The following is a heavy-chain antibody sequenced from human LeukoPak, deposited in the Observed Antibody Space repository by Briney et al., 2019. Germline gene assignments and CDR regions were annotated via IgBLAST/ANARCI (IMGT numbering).Heavy chain of an antibody. CDR2: IDPSDSYT. CDR1: GYSFTSYW. V-gene: IGHV5-10-1*01. CDR3: ARLPRWELLPGDDY. Sequence: GESLQISCQGSGYSFTSYWISWVRQMPGKGLGWRGRIDPSDSYTNYSPSFQGHVTISADKSISTAYLQWSSLKASDTAMYYCARLPRWELLPGDDYWGQGTLVTVSS. J-gene: IGHJ4*02. D-gene: IGHD1-26*01.